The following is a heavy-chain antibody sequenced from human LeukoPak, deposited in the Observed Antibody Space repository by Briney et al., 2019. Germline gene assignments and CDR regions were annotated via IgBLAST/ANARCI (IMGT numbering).Heavy chain of an antibody. CDR1: GYNFTGYY. D-gene: IGHD2/OR15-2a*01. CDR3: ARDLSMVESPSDY. J-gene: IGHJ4*02. V-gene: IGHV1-2*02. Sequence: ASVKVSCKSSGYNFTGYYMHWVRQAPGHGLEWMGCINPNGGGTIYAQQFQGRVTMTRDTSISTAYMELSRLRSDDTAVYYCARDLSMVESPSDYWGQGTLVTVSS. CDR2: INPNGGGT.